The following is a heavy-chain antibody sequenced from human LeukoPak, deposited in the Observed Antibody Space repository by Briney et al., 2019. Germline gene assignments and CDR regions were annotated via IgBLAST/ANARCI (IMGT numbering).Heavy chain of an antibody. J-gene: IGHJ4*02. Sequence: PGGSLRLSCAASGFTFSNARMSWVRQAPGKGLEWVGRIKSKTDGGTTDYAAPVKGRFTISRDDSKNTLYLQMNSLKTEDTAVYYCTTDPYDSSGYYSLVGYWGQGTLVTVSS. CDR2: IKSKTDGGTT. D-gene: IGHD3-22*01. CDR1: GFTFSNAR. CDR3: TTDPYDSSGYYSLVGY. V-gene: IGHV3-15*01.